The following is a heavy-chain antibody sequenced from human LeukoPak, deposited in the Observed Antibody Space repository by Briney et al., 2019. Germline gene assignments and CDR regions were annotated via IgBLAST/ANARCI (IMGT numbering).Heavy chain of an antibody. D-gene: IGHD3-16*01. V-gene: IGHV3-7*01. CDR2: IKQDGSEE. J-gene: IGHJ6*02. Sequence: GGSLRLSCVASGFTFSSYWMSWVRQAPGKGLEWVAKIKQDGSEENYVDSVKGRFTISRDNAQNSLYLQMNSLRAEDTAVYYCARDRLIGRYYYYGMDVWGQGTTVTVSS. CDR1: GFTFSSYW. CDR3: ARDRLIGRYYYYGMDV.